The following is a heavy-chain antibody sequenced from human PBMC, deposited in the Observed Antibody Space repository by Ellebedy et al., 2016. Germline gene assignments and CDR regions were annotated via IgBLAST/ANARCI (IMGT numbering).Heavy chain of an antibody. V-gene: IGHV5-51*01. CDR2: IYPGDSDT. CDR1: EYSFTGYW. J-gene: IGHJ3*02. CDR3: ARNRRYSGFDSAFGI. Sequence: ASVKVSCKASEYSFTGYWIGWVRQMPGQGLEWIGIIYPGDSDTRYSPSFEGQVTISVDKSTSTAYLQWSSLKASDTAMYYCARNRRYSGFDSAFGIWGQGTMVTVSS. D-gene: IGHD5-12*01.